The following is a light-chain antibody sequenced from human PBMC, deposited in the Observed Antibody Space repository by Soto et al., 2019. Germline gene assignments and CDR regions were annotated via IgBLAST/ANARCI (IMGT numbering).Light chain of an antibody. CDR2: KAS. CDR3: QQYDRFPVT. J-gene: IGKJ5*01. V-gene: IGKV1-5*03. CDR1: QSISTW. Sequence: IHMAHSPSTLSASVLYRVTITFLASQSISTWVAWHQQKPGKGPKLMIYKASTLESGVPSRFSGSGSGTEFTLTISSLQPDDFATYYCQQYDRFPVTFGQGTRLEIK.